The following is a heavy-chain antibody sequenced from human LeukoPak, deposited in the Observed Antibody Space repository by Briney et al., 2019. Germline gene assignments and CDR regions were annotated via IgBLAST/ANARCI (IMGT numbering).Heavy chain of an antibody. Sequence: PSQTLSLTCTVSGGSISSGSYYWSWIRQPAGKGLEWIGRIYTSGSTNYNPSLKSRVTISVDTSKNQFSLKLSSVTAADTAVYYCARGRKTPIAAAGILMMTDAFDIWGQGTMVTVSS. CDR3: ARGRKTPIAAAGILMMTDAFDI. J-gene: IGHJ3*02. CDR2: IYTSGST. V-gene: IGHV4-61*02. D-gene: IGHD6-13*01. CDR1: GGSISSGSYY.